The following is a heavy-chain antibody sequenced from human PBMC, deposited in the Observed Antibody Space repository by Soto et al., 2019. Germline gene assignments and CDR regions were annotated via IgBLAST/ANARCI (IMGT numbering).Heavy chain of an antibody. D-gene: IGHD2-21*01. J-gene: IGHJ5*02. CDR1: GFTFSDYY. V-gene: IGHV3-11*06. CDR2: ISPKGTYR. Sequence: QVQLVESGGGLVKPGGSLRLSCATSGFTFSDYYMSWIRQAPGKGLEFVSYISPKGTYRTYADSVKGRFTISRDNAKNSLYRQVNSLRAEDTAVYYCSRGGGGGLFDLWGQGTFVTVSS. CDR3: SRGGGGGLFDL.